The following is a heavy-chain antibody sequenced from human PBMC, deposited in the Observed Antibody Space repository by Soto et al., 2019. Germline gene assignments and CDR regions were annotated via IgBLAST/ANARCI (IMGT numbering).Heavy chain of an antibody. D-gene: IGHD5-18*01. CDR3: ARDIRGYSRAFDY. CDR2: IYSSGST. V-gene: IGHV4-61*01. CDR1: GDSVSSDNYY. J-gene: IGHJ4*02. Sequence: QVQLQESGPGLVKPSETLSLTCTVSGDSVSSDNYYWTWIRQPPGKGLEWICYIYSSGSTNYNPSLKSRVTLSLDTSGNQFSLKLTSVTAADTAVYYCARDIRGYSRAFDYWGQGTLVTVSS.